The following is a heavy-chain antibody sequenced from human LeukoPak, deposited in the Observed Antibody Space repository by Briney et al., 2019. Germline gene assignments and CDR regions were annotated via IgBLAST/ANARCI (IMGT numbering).Heavy chain of an antibody. D-gene: IGHD1-1*01. CDR1: GFTFINYG. V-gene: IGHV3-23*01. J-gene: IGHJ4*02. Sequence: GGSLRLSCAASGFTFINYGMHWVRQAPGKGLEWVSGVRGSGDSTYFADSVKGRFTISRDNSKNTVYLQMNRLRAEDTAVYYCAKDNYHATSGTFDYWGQGTLVTVSS. CDR2: VRGSGDST. CDR3: AKDNYHATSGTFDY.